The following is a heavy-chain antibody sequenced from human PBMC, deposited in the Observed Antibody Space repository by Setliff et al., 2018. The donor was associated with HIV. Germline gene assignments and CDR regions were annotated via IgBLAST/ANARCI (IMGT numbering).Heavy chain of an antibody. D-gene: IGHD3-22*01. CDR2: IYHSGST. CDR3: ARQWRDQYNSGVSTEYFQH. J-gene: IGHJ1*01. CDR1: AYSISSGYY. Sequence: LSLTCAVSAYSISSGYYWGWIRQPPGEGLEWIGSIYHSGSTYYNPSLMSRVTISVDTSKNQFSLKLRSVTAADTAVYYCARQWRDQYNSGVSTEYFQHWGLGTLVTVSS. V-gene: IGHV4-38-2*01.